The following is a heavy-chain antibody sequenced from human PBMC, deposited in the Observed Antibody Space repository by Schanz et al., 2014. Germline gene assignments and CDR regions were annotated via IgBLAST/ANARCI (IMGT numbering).Heavy chain of an antibody. J-gene: IGHJ4*02. Sequence: QVQLVESGGGVGQPGRSLRLSCAASGFTFSSYAMHWVRQAPGKGLEWVALISNDGSIKYYADSVEGRFTISRDNSRNTLYLQMNSLRTEDTAVCYCAKDSTHIDIVLVPTAIDYWGQGTLVTVSS. V-gene: IGHV3-30-3*01. D-gene: IGHD2-2*01. CDR2: ISNDGSIK. CDR1: GFTFSSYA. CDR3: AKDSTHIDIVLVPTAIDY.